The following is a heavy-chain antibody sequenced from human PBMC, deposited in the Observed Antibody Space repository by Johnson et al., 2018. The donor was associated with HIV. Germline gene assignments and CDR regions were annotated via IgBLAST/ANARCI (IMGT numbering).Heavy chain of an antibody. CDR1: GFTFSSYA. Sequence: VLLVESGGALVQPGRSLRLSCAASGFTFSSYAMHWVRQARGKGLEWVSFIYDGGTTYYADSVKGRFTISRDNSKNKLYLQMNSLRAEDTALYYCARRQSSGYWSFDAFDIWGEGTMVIVSS. CDR3: ARRQSSGYWSFDAFDI. D-gene: IGHD3-22*01. J-gene: IGHJ3*02. CDR2: IYDGGTT. V-gene: IGHV3-66*01.